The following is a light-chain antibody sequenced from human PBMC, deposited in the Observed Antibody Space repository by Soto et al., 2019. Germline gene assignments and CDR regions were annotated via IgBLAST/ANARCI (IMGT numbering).Light chain of an antibody. V-gene: IGKV1-9*01. CDR1: QGITNF. CDR3: RQHDSFPIT. J-gene: IGKJ5*01. Sequence: DIQLTHSPFFLSASVGDRVTITCRASQGITNFLVWYQQKAGKAPKSLIYAASTLQTGVPSRFSGSGSGTEFTLTISSLQPEDSATYYCRQHDSFPITFGQGTRLEIK. CDR2: AAS.